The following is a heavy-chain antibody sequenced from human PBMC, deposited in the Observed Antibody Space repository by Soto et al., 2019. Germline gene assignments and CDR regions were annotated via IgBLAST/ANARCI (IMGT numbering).Heavy chain of an antibody. CDR2: ISGSGGST. D-gene: IGHD1-26*01. Sequence: GGSLRLSCAASGFTFSSYAMSWFRQAPGKGLEWVSAISGSGGSTYYADSVKGRFTISRDNSKNTLYLQMNSLRAEDTAVYYCANMPAHPIRPGVGATLRVYWGQGTMVTVSS. J-gene: IGHJ3*01. CDR3: ANMPAHPIRPGVGATLRVY. CDR1: GFTFSSYA. V-gene: IGHV3-23*01.